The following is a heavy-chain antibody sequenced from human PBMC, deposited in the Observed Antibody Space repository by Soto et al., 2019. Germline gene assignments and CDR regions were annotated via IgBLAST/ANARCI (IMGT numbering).Heavy chain of an antibody. J-gene: IGHJ4*02. CDR3: ARDSPLGSTIDY. V-gene: IGHV4-38-2*02. CDR1: GDSISSGYY. CDR2: IYHSGST. D-gene: IGHD5-12*01. Sequence: SETLSLTCAVSGDSISSGYYWGWIRQPPGKGLEWIGSIYHSGSTYYNPSLKSRVTISVDTSKSQFSLKLSSVTAADTAVYYCARDSPLGSTIDYWGQGTLVTVSS.